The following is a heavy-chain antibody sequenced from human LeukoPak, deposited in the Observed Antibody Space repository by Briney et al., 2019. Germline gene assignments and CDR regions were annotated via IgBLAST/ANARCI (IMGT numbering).Heavy chain of an antibody. V-gene: IGHV3-74*01. CDR1: GIIFSNYW. D-gene: IGHD3-10*01. Sequence: PGGSLRLSCAASGIIFSNYWMHWVCQAPGKGLVWVSRINRDGSSTSYADSVKGRFTISRDNAKNSLYLQMNSLRAEDMALYYCAKDNKAYYGMGYMDVWGKGTTVTVSS. CDR3: AKDNKAYYGMGYMDV. J-gene: IGHJ6*03. CDR2: INRDGSST.